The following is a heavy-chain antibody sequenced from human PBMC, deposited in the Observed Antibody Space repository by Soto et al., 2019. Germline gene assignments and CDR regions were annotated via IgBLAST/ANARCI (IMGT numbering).Heavy chain of an antibody. CDR2: IYSAGST. Sequence: EVQLVESGGGLVQPGGSLRLSCAASVTVTSNYMTWVRQAPGKGLEWVSVIYSAGSTYYADSVKGRFTISRDNSRNTLYLQMNGLSAGDTAVYYWARDTVAVAGKDYWGQGTLVTVSS. V-gene: IGHV3-66*01. J-gene: IGHJ4*02. D-gene: IGHD6-19*01. CDR1: VTVTSNY. CDR3: ARDTVAVAGKDY.